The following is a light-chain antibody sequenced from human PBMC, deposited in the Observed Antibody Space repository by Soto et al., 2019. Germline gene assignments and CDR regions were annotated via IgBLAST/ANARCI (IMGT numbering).Light chain of an antibody. Sequence: QSVLTQPPSASGSPGQSVAISCTGTSSDVGGYNYVSWYQLHPGKAPKLMIYEVNMRPSGVPDRFSGSKSGNTASLTVSGLRAEDEADYYCCSYAGSNNYVFGTGTKLTVL. CDR3: CSYAGSNNYV. J-gene: IGLJ1*01. CDR1: SSDVGGYNY. V-gene: IGLV2-8*01. CDR2: EVN.